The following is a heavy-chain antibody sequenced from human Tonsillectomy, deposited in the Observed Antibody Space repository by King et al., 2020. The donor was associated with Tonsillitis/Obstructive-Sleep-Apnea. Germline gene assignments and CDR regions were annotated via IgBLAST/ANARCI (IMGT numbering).Heavy chain of an antibody. J-gene: IGHJ4*02. CDR3: TTDEVGTRY. CDR2: IRSKTNGGTA. V-gene: IGHV3-15*07. Sequence: VQLVESGGGLVKPGGSIRLSCAASGFSFTNAWMNWVRQDPGKGLEWVGRIRSKTNGGTADYAAPVQGRFTISRDDSKNMLFLQMNSLKTEDTAVYYCTTDEVGTRYWGQGTLVTVSS. CDR1: GFSFTNAW. D-gene: IGHD1-26*01.